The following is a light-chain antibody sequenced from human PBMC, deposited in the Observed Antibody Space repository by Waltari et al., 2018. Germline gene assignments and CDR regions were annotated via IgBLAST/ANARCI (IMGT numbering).Light chain of an antibody. CDR2: DAS. V-gene: IGKV1-5*01. CDR3: QQYNIYSPQA. CDR1: QTIDNY. J-gene: IGKJ1*01. Sequence: DIQMTQSPSTLSASVGDRVTNTCRASQTIDNYLAWYQQKPGEAPKVMIYDASTLETGVPSRFSGSGFGTDFSLTISSLQPDDFATYWCQQYNIYSPQAFGQGTKVEVK.